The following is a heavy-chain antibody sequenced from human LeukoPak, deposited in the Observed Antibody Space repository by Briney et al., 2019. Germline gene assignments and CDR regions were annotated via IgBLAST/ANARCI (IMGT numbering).Heavy chain of an antibody. D-gene: IGHD3-9*01. CDR1: GGSISSGDYY. CDR2: IYYSGST. Sequence: SQTLSLTCTVSGGSISSGDYYWSWIRQPPGKGLEWIGYIYYSGSTYYNPSLKSRVTISVDTSKNQFSLKLSSVTAADTAVYYCARVPYYDILTGYSDREDWGQGTLVTVSS. CDR3: ARVPYYDILTGYSDRED. V-gene: IGHV4-30-4*01. J-gene: IGHJ4*02.